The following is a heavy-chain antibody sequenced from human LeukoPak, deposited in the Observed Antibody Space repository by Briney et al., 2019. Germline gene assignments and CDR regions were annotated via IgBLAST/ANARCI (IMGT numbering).Heavy chain of an antibody. CDR3: AKTLGSKNLRSALDY. CDR2: IYSGGST. Sequence: GGSLRLSCAASGFTVSSNYMSWVRQAPGKGLEWGSVIYSGGSTYYADSVKGRLTISRDNSKNTLYLQMNSLRAEDTAVYYCAKTLGSKNLRSALDYWGQGTLVTVSS. V-gene: IGHV3-53*01. J-gene: IGHJ4*02. D-gene: IGHD2-15*01. CDR1: GFTVSSNY.